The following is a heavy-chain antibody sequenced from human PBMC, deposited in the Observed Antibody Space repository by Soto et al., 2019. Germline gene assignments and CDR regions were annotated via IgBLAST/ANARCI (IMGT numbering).Heavy chain of an antibody. CDR1: GFTFSTYS. CDR2: ISSDSSYI. Sequence: EVQLVESGGGLIKPGGSLRLSCAASGFTFSTYSLNWVRQAPGKGLEWVSSISSDSSYIYYADSVKGRFTISRDNAKDSLYLQMNSLRADDTAVYYCTRKLTGTNPLDYWGQGTLVTVSS. J-gene: IGHJ4*02. D-gene: IGHD1-7*01. V-gene: IGHV3-21*01. CDR3: TRKLTGTNPLDY.